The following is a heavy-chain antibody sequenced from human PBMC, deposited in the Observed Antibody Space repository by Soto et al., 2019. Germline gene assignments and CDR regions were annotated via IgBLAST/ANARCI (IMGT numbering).Heavy chain of an antibody. V-gene: IGHV3-64*01. Sequence: PGGSLTLSCVASGFTFSGYDMHWVRQAQGKGLEYVSAITNAGGGTYYANSVKGRFTISRDNSKNTLYLQMGSLRAEDMAVYYCARVATYNAFDIWGQGTMVTVSS. J-gene: IGHJ3*02. CDR1: GFTFSGYD. D-gene: IGHD2-21*01. CDR2: ITNAGGGT. CDR3: ARVATYNAFDI.